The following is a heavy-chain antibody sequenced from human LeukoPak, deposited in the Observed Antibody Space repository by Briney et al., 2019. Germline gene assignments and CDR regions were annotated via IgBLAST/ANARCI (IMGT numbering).Heavy chain of an antibody. V-gene: IGHV3-23*01. CDR1: GFTFSSYA. CDR3: AKDRAQLWFGIFDY. Sequence: GGSLRLSCAASGFTFSSYAMSSVRQAPGKGLEWVSAISGSGGSTYYADSVKGRFTISRDNSKNTLYLQMNSLRAEDTAVYYFAKDRAQLWFGIFDYWGQGTLVTVSS. J-gene: IGHJ4*02. D-gene: IGHD5-18*01. CDR2: ISGSGGST.